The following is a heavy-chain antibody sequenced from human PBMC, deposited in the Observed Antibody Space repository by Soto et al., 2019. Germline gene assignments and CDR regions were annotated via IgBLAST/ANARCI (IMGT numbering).Heavy chain of an antibody. CDR1: GDSMSKYY. V-gene: IGHV4-4*07. D-gene: IGHD3-16*01. J-gene: IGHJ4*02. Sequence: QVQLQESGPGLVKPSETLSLTCNVSGDSMSKYYWSWVRQPAGQGLEWIGRIWTSGSTTYNPSLKSRVTMSIDTSNKHFSLDLKSVTAADTAVYYCARTVGAAYYFDFWGQGVLVTVSS. CDR2: IWTSGST. CDR3: ARTVGAAYYFDF.